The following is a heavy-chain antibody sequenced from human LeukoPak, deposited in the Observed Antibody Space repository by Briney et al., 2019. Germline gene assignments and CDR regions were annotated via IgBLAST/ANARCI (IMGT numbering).Heavy chain of an antibody. CDR1: GGSISSYY. CDR3: ARGDILTGYYSFGY. Sequence: SETLSLTCTVSGGSISSYYWSWIRQPPGKGLEWIGYIYYSGSTNYNPSLKSRVTISVDTSKNQFSLKLSSVTAADTAVYYCARGDILTGYYSFGYWGQGTLVTVSS. CDR2: IYYSGST. D-gene: IGHD3-9*01. V-gene: IGHV4-59*08. J-gene: IGHJ4*02.